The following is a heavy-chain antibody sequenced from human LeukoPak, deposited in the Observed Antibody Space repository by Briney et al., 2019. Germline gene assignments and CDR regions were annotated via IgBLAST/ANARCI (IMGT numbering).Heavy chain of an antibody. CDR2: ISGSGDST. Sequence: GGSLRLSCAASGFTFSSYAMTWVRQAPGKGLEWVSAISGSGDSTYYADSVKGRFTISRDNSKNTLYLQMDSLRAEDTAVYYCAKDMGLGSGWFFFDYRGQGTLVTVSS. V-gene: IGHV3-23*01. D-gene: IGHD6-19*01. CDR1: GFTFSSYA. CDR3: AKDMGLGSGWFFFDY. J-gene: IGHJ4*02.